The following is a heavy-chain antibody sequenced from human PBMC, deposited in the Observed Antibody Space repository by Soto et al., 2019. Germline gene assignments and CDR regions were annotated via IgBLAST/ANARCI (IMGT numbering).Heavy chain of an antibody. CDR3: TNGPPGIGIYS. CDR1: GFTFSTHW. V-gene: IGHV3-74*01. D-gene: IGHD1-1*01. CDR2: INPDGSAT. Sequence: GGSLRLSCTASGFTFSTHWTHWVRQAPGKGLVWVSRINPDGSATAHADSVRGRFSTSRDNARNTLYLQMISLRAEDTAIYYCTNGPPGIGIYSWGQGTLVTVSS. J-gene: IGHJ4*02.